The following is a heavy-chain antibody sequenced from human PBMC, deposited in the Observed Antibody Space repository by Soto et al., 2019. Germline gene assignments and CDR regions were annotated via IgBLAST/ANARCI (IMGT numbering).Heavy chain of an antibody. Sequence: QVQLVQSGAEVKKPGASVEVSCKASGYTFTRFAIHWVRQAPGQRLEWMGWIHAGNGNTKYSQKFQDRVTMSRDTSATTAYMELSSLRSEDTAVYYCARDEDYWGQGTLVTVSS. CDR2: IHAGNGNT. V-gene: IGHV1-3*01. J-gene: IGHJ4*02. CDR1: GYTFTRFA. CDR3: ARDEDY.